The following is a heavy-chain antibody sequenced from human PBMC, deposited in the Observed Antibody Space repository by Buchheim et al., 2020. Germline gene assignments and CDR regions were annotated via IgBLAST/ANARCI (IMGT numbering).Heavy chain of an antibody. CDR3: ARGGQLFNYYYYYGMDV. Sequence: QVQLVQSGAEVKKPGASVKVSCKASGYTFTGYYMHWVRQAPGQGLEWMGWINPNSGGPNYAQKFQGWVTMTRDTSISTAYMELSRLRSDDTAVYYCARGGQLFNYYYYYGMDVWGQGTT. CDR1: GYTFTGYY. V-gene: IGHV1-2*04. CDR2: INPNSGGP. J-gene: IGHJ6*02. D-gene: IGHD6-6*01.